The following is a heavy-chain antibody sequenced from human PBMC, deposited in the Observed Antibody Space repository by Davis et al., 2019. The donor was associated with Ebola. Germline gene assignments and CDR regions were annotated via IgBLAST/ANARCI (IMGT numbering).Heavy chain of an antibody. J-gene: IGHJ4*02. Sequence: MPSETLSLTCTVSGGSFSTYYWSWVRQPPGKGLEWVGYIYYSGTTHYNPSLRGRVTISVDTSKNQFSLKLSSVTAADTAVYYCARLDSGSYGGLDYWGQGTLVTVSS. V-gene: IGHV4-59*01. CDR1: GGSFSTYY. CDR3: ARLDSGSYGGLDY. D-gene: IGHD1-26*01. CDR2: IYYSGTT.